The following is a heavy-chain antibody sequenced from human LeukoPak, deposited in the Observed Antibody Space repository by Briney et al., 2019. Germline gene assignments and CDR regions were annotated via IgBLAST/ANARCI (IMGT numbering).Heavy chain of an antibody. J-gene: IGHJ3*02. CDR2: IYYSGST. CDR1: GGSISSYY. D-gene: IGHD3-10*01. Sequence: SETLSLTCTVSGGSISSYYWSWIRQPPGKGLEWIGYIYYSGSTNYNPSLKSRVTISVDTSKNQFSLKLSSVTAADTAVHYCARVTRGDYAFDIWGQGTMVTVSS. V-gene: IGHV4-59*01. CDR3: ARVTRGDYAFDI.